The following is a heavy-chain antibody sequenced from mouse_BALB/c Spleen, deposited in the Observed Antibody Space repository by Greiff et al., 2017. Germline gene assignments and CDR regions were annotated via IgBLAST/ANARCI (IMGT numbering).Heavy chain of an antibody. Sequence: VQLVESGPGLVAPSQSLSITCTVSGFSLTGYGVNWVRQPPGKGLEWLGMIWGDGSTDYNSALKSRLSISKDNSKSQVFLKMNSLQTDDTARYYCARGDYGSSYEAWFAYWGQGTLVTVSA. CDR2: IWGDGST. V-gene: IGHV2-6-7*01. J-gene: IGHJ3*01. CDR3: ARGDYGSSYEAWFAY. CDR1: GFSLTGYG. D-gene: IGHD1-1*01.